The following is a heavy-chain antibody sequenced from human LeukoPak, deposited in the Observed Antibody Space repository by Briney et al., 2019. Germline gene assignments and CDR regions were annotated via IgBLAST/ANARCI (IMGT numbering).Heavy chain of an antibody. D-gene: IGHD6-6*01. Sequence: ATVKISCKVSGCTFTDYYMHWVQQAPGKGLEWMGLVDPEDGETIYAEKFQGRVTITADTSTDTAYMELSSLRSEDTAVYYCATTPPSSSSPGGYNWFGPWGQGTLVTVSS. CDR1: GCTFTDYY. V-gene: IGHV1-69-2*01. J-gene: IGHJ5*02. CDR2: VDPEDGET. CDR3: ATTPPSSSSPGGYNWFGP.